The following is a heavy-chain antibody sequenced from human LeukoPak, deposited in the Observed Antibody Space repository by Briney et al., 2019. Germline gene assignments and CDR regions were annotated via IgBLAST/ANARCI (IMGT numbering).Heavy chain of an antibody. CDR3: AKVRYGGYYYYFDY. Sequence: GGSLRLSCAASGFTFSSYGMHWVRQAPGKGLEWVAVISYDGSNKYYADSVKVRFTISRDNSKNTLYLQMNSLRAEDTAVYYCAKVRYGGYYYYFDYWGQGTLVTVSS. D-gene: IGHD5-12*01. J-gene: IGHJ4*02. CDR2: ISYDGSNK. V-gene: IGHV3-30*18. CDR1: GFTFSSYG.